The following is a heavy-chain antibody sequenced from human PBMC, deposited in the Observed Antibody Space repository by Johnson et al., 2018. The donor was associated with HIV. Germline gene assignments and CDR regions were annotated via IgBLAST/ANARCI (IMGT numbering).Heavy chain of an antibody. CDR1: GFTFSSYA. CDR3: ARDKRAQGAFDI. V-gene: IGHV3-33*08. Sequence: QVQLVESGGGLVKPGGSLRLSCAASGFTFSSYAMSWVRQAPGKGLEWVAGMSYDGSNKYYADSVKGRFTISRDNSKNTLYLQMNSLRAEETAVYYCARDKRAQGAFDIWGQGKMVTVSS. CDR2: MSYDGSNK. J-gene: IGHJ3*02. D-gene: IGHD6-25*01.